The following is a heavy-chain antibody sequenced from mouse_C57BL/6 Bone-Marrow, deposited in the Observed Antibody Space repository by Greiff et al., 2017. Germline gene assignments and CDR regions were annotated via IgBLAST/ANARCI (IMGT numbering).Heavy chain of an antibody. CDR2: IDPEDGET. CDR1: GFNITDYY. CDR3: ARHMGIYYYGSSYFDY. J-gene: IGHJ2*01. V-gene: IGHV14-2*01. Sequence: EVKLQESGAELVKPGASVKLSCTASGFNITDYYMHWVKQRTEQGLEWIGRIDPEDGETKYAPKFQGKATITPDTSSNTAYLQLSSLTSEDTAVYYCARHMGIYYYGSSYFDYWGRGTTLTVSS. D-gene: IGHD1-1*01.